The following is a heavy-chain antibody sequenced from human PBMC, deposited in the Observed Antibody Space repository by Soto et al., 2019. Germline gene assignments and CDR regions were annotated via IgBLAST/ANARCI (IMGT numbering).Heavy chain of an antibody. CDR3: AVKDYSSSSRWFDP. CDR2: INHSGST. J-gene: IGHJ5*02. V-gene: IGHV4-34*01. CDR1: GGSFSGYY. Sequence: PSETLSLTCAVYGGSFSGYYWGWIRQPPGKGLEWIGEINHSGSTNYNPSLKSRVTISVDTSKNQFSLKLTSVTAADTAVYYCAVKDYSSSSRWFDPWGQGTLVTVSS. D-gene: IGHD6-6*01.